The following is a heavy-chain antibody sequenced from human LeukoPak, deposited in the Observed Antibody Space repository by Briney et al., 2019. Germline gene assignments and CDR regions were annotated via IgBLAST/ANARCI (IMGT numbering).Heavy chain of an antibody. CDR2: IYYSKNT. CDR3: VSPRGFSYGYFDY. CDR1: GGSISSYF. D-gene: IGHD5-18*01. Sequence: SETLSLTCTVSGGSISSYFWGWIRQPPGKGLEWIGSIYYSKNTYYNPSLKSRVTISADTSKNQFSLTLGSVSATDTAVYYCVSPRGFSYGYFDYWGQGTLVTVSS. J-gene: IGHJ4*02. V-gene: IGHV4-39*01.